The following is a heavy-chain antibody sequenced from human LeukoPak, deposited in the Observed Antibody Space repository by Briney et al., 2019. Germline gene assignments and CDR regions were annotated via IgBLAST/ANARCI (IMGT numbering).Heavy chain of an antibody. Sequence: GGSLRLSCAASGFTFNTYAMQWVRHAPGKGLEYVSGIDSIGDGTYYANSVKGRFGISRDNSKNTVYLQMDSLKVEDTAVYYCARADCASSSCYTVAYWGQGTLVTVSS. V-gene: IGHV3-64*01. CDR2: IDSIGDGT. CDR1: GFTFNTYA. J-gene: IGHJ4*02. D-gene: IGHD2-2*01. CDR3: ARADCASSSCYTVAY.